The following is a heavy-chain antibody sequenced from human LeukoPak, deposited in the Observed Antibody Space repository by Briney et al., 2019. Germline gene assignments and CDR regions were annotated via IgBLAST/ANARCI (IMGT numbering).Heavy chain of an antibody. D-gene: IGHD2-15*01. J-gene: IGHJ5*02. Sequence: GGSLRLSCAASGFTFSSYAMSWVRQAPGKGLEWVSAISGSGGSTYYADSVKGRFTISRDNSKNTLYLQMNSLRAEDTAVYYCANGGSYCSGGSCYPFPDWCDPWGQGTLVTVSS. CDR2: ISGSGGST. CDR3: ANGGSYCSGGSCYPFPDWCDP. CDR1: GFTFSSYA. V-gene: IGHV3-23*01.